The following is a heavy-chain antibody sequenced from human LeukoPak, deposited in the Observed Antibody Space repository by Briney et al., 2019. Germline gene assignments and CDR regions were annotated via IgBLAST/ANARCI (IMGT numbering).Heavy chain of an antibody. CDR2: ISAYNGNT. D-gene: IGHD3-22*01. CDR3: ARDCDRSGYYCY. CDR1: GYSFTSYG. Sequence: ASVKVSCKASGYSFTSYGITWVRQAPGQGLEWMGWISAYNGNTNYAQLLQGRVTMTTDTSTSTAYMELRSLRSDDTAVYYCARDCDRSGYYCYWGQGTLVTVPS. V-gene: IGHV1-18*01. J-gene: IGHJ4*02.